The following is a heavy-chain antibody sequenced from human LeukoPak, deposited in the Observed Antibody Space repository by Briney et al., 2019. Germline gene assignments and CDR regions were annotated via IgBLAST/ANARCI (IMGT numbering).Heavy chain of an antibody. V-gene: IGHV4-4*07. Sequence: SETLSLTCTVSGGSISSYYWSWIRQPAGKGLEWIGRIYTSGSTNYNPSLKSRVTMSVDTSKNQFPLKLSSVTAADTAVYYCARDKLQWEPFDYWGQGTLVTVSS. CDR1: GGSISSYY. CDR2: IYTSGST. CDR3: ARDKLQWEPFDY. D-gene: IGHD1-26*01. J-gene: IGHJ4*02.